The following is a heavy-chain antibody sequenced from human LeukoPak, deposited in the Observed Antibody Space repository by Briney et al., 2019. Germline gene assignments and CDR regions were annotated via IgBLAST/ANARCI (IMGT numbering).Heavy chain of an antibody. D-gene: IGHD3-10*01. CDR1: GFTFSSYG. CDR2: ISGSGGST. Sequence: PGGSLRLSCAASGFTFSSYGMSWVRQAPGKGLEWVSAISGSGGSTYYADSVKGRFTISRDNSKNTLYLQMNSLRAEDTAVYYCATNYGSGSYYKPFDYWGQGALVTVSS. V-gene: IGHV3-23*01. CDR3: ATNYGSGSYYKPFDY. J-gene: IGHJ4*02.